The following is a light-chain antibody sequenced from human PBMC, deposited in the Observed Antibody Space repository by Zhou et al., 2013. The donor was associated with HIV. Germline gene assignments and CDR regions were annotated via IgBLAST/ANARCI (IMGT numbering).Light chain of an antibody. Sequence: EIVLTQSPVTLSLSPGERATLSCRASQSISGSLSWFQHKPGQAPRLLIYDASSRAAGIPARFSARGTGTDFALIINSLEPEDFAVYYCQQRSNWPRAFGGGTKVEIK. CDR3: QQRSNWPRA. V-gene: IGKV3-11*01. J-gene: IGKJ4*01. CDR1: QSISGS. CDR2: DAS.